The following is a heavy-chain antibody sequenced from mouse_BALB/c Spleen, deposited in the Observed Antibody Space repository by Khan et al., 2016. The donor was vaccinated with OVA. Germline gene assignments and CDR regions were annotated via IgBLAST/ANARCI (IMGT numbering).Heavy chain of an antibody. CDR1: GYTFTSNT. Sequence: VQLQESGAELSRPGASVKMSCKASGYTFTSNTMHWVKQRPGQGLEWIGYINPRSDYTIYSQKFKDKATLTADKSSSTAYMQLSSLTSDDSAVYYCARRTTGYAMDYWGQGTSVTVSS. J-gene: IGHJ4*01. V-gene: IGHV1-4*01. D-gene: IGHD2-14*01. CDR3: ARRTTGYAMDY. CDR2: INPRSDYT.